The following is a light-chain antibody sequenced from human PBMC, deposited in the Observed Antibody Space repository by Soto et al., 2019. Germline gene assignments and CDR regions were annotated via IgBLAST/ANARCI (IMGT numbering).Light chain of an antibody. Sequence: EIVWTHSPGPLSLSPGERATLSCRACQIVSDNYLAWYQQKPGQAPRILIYGSSTRATGIPARFSGSGSGTEFTLTISSLQSEDFAVYYCQQYNNLHRTFCQGTKVDIK. CDR2: GSS. CDR1: QIVSDN. J-gene: IGKJ1*01. CDR3: QQYNNLHRT. V-gene: IGKV3-15*01.